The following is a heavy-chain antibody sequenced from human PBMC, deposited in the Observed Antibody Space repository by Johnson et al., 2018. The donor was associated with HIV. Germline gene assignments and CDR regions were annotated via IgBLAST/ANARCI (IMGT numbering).Heavy chain of an antibody. CDR3: ARDIIAVAGYDAFDI. Sequence: VQLVESGGGLVQPGGSLRLSCAASGFTFSSYWMHWVRQAPGKGLVWVSRINSDGSSTSYADSVKGRFTISRDNAKNTLYLQMNSLRAEDTAVYYCARDIIAVAGYDAFDIWGQGTMVTVSS. CDR1: GFTFSSYW. CDR2: INSDGSST. D-gene: IGHD6-19*01. V-gene: IGHV3-74*01. J-gene: IGHJ3*02.